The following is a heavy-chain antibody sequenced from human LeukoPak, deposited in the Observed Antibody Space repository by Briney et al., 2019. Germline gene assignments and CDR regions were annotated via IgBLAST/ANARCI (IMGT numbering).Heavy chain of an antibody. CDR1: GFNFSTYW. CDR2: INSDGSAT. CDR3: ARGTAVTAGIDY. V-gene: IGHV3-74*03. D-gene: IGHD6-13*01. J-gene: IGHJ4*02. Sequence: PGGSLRLSCAVSGFNFSTYWIHWVRQAPGKGPVWVSLINSDGSATTYGDSAKGRFTVSRDNDKNTVFLEMNSLKVEDTAVYYCARGTAVTAGIDYWGQGILVSVSS.